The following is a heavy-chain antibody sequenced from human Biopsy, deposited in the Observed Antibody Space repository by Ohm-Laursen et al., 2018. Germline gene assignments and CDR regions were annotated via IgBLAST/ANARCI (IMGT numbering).Heavy chain of an antibody. D-gene: IGHD3-3*01. CDR3: ARDPGYDFWSGSDPFDI. Sequence: ASVKVSCKSSGYTFTAYGISWVRQAPGQGLEWMGWISTYNDDTNIAQKFQGRVSTTTDTSTRTAYMELRSLRSGDTAIYFCARDPGYDFWSGSDPFDIWGQGTLVTVS. V-gene: IGHV1-18*04. J-gene: IGHJ3*02. CDR2: ISTYNDDT. CDR1: GYTFTAYG.